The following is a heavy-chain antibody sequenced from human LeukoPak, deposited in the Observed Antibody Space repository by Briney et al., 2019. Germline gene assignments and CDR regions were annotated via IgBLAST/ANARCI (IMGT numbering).Heavy chain of an antibody. CDR1: GFTFSSYG. J-gene: IGHJ6*03. CDR2: ISGSGGST. Sequence: GGSLRLSCAASGFTFSSYGMSWVRQAPGKGLEWVSAISGSGGSTYYADSVKGRFTISRDNSKNTLYLQMNSLRAEDTAVYYCAKDPNFYYCMDVWGKGTTVTISS. CDR3: AKDPNFYYCMDV. V-gene: IGHV3-23*01.